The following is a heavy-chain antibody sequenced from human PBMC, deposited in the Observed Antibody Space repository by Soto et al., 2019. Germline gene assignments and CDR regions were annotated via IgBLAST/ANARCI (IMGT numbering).Heavy chain of an antibody. CDR1: GVTVGNNY. J-gene: IGHJ4*02. D-gene: IGHD4-17*01. CDR2: TYSGGDT. CDR3: ARDVPVTAFGY. V-gene: IGHV3-66*01. Sequence: EVRLVESGGGLVQPGGSLRLSCAASGVTVGNNYMSWVRQAPGKGLEWVSVTYSGGDTRYADSVKGRFTMSRDSNKNTVYLQVDSLSAEDTAVYFWARDVPVTAFGYWGQGSLVTVSS.